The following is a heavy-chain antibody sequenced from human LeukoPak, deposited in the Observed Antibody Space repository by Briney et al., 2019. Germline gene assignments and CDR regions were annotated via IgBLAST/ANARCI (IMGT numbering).Heavy chain of an antibody. J-gene: IGHJ4*02. CDR3: ARDTGEAALDY. CDR2: ISYDGSNK. D-gene: IGHD3-16*01. Sequence: GGFLRLSCAASGFTFSSYAMHWVRQAPGKGLEWVAVISYDGSNKYYADSVKGRFTISRDNFKNTLYLQMNSLRAEDTAVYYCARDTGEAALDYWGQGTLVTVSS. V-gene: IGHV3-30-3*01. CDR1: GFTFSSYA.